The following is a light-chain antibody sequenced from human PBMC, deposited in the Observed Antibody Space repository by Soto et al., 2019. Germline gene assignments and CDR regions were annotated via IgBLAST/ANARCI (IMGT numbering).Light chain of an antibody. CDR3: QEYYSSPYT. CDR1: QSVLYSSNNKNY. J-gene: IGKJ2*01. Sequence: DIAVTQSPDSLAVSLGERATINCKPSQSVLYSSNNKNYLAWYQQKPGQPPKLLIYWASTRQSGVPDRFSGSGSGTDFTLTISSLQAEDVAVYYCQEYYSSPYTFGQGTKLEIK. CDR2: WAS. V-gene: IGKV4-1*01.